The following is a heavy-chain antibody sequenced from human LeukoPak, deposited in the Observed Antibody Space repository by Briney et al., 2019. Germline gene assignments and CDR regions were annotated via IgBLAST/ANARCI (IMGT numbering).Heavy chain of an antibody. CDR2: INSDGSST. D-gene: IGHD3-10*01. Sequence: GGSLRLSCAASGFTFSSYWMHWVRQAPGKGLVWVSRINSDGSSTSYADSVKGRFTISRDNAKNTLCLQMNSLRAEDTAVYYCARRAPMVRGAITPYYYYYMDVWGRGTTVTVSS. CDR1: GFTFSSYW. CDR3: ARRAPMVRGAITPYYYYYMDV. J-gene: IGHJ6*03. V-gene: IGHV3-74*01.